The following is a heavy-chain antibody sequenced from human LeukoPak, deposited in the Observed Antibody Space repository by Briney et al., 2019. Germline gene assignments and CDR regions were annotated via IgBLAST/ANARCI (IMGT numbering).Heavy chain of an antibody. J-gene: IGHJ1*01. CDR1: GFTFSSYA. Sequence: GSLRLSCAASGFTFSSYAMHWVRQAPGKGLEWVAVISYDGSNKYYADSVKGRFTISRDNSKNTLYLQMNSLRAEDTAVYYCARARYCSGGSCPNEYFQHWGQGTLVTVSS. V-gene: IGHV3-30*04. CDR2: ISYDGSNK. D-gene: IGHD2-15*01. CDR3: ARARYCSGGSCPNEYFQH.